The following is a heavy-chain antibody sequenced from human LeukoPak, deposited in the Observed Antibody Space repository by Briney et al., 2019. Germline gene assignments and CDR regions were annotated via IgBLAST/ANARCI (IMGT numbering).Heavy chain of an antibody. J-gene: IGHJ3*02. CDR1: GGSISSGSYY. CDR3: AKEQIYDSSGYYFHLDI. D-gene: IGHD3-22*01. CDR2: IYTSGST. V-gene: IGHV4-61*02. Sequence: SETLSLTCTVSGGSISSGSYYWSWIRQPAGKGLEWIVRIYTSGSTNYNPSLKSRVTISVDTSKNQFSLKLSSVTAADTAVYYCAKEQIYDSSGYYFHLDIWGQGTMVTVSS.